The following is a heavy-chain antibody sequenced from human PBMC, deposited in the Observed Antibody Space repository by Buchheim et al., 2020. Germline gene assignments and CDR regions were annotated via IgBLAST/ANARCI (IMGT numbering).Heavy chain of an antibody. J-gene: IGHJ5*01. CDR2: IYPKICDT. CDR1: GYTFSDYH. CDR3: VRETWYFGS. D-gene: IGHD6-13*01. V-gene: IGHV1-2*02. Sequence: QVQLVQSGTEVKKPGASVKVSCKASGYTFSDYHVHWVRQAPGQGLDWMGWIYPKICDTEYGQQFQGRVTMTRDTSINTVYMELSSLRSDDTAIYYCVRETWYFGSWGQGTL.